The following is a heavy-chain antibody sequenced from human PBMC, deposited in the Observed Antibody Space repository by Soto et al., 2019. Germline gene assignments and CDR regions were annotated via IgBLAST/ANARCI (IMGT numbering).Heavy chain of an antibody. J-gene: IGHJ6*02. V-gene: IGHV3-30*18. CDR2: ISYDGGNK. D-gene: IGHD3-22*01. Sequence: VGSLRLSCAASGFTFSSYGMHWVRQAPGKGLEWVAVISYDGGNKYYADSVKGRFTISRDNSKNTLYLQMNSLRAEDTAVYYCAKYNYYDSSGYIYGMDVWGQGTTVTVSS. CDR3: AKYNYYDSSGYIYGMDV. CDR1: GFTFSSYG.